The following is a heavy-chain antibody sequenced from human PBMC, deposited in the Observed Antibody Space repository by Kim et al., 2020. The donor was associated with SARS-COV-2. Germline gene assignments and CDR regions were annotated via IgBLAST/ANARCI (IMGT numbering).Heavy chain of an antibody. J-gene: IGHJ4*02. CDR2: IYYSGST. V-gene: IGHV4-61*01. CDR1: GGSVSSGSYY. CDR3: ASAPPYSSSWLDY. Sequence: SETLSLTCTVSGGSVSSGSYYWSWIRQPPGKGLEWIGYIYYSGSTNYNPSLKSRVTISVDTSKNQFSLKLSPVTAADTAVYYCASAPPYSSSWLDYWGQGTLVTVSS. D-gene: IGHD6-13*01.